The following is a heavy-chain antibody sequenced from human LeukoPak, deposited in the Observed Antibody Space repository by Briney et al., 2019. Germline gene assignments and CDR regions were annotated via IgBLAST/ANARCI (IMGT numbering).Heavy chain of an antibody. CDR2: ITSSSSSI. CDR1: GFTFSIYT. D-gene: IGHD3-10*01. Sequence: GGSLRLSCVASGFTFSIYTMSWVRQAPGKGLEWVSSITSSSSSIYSADSVKGRLTISRDNAKNSLYLEMNGLRDEDTAVYYCARDWQTSGFDYWGLGTLLIVSS. CDR3: ARDWQTSGFDY. V-gene: IGHV3-21*01. J-gene: IGHJ4*02.